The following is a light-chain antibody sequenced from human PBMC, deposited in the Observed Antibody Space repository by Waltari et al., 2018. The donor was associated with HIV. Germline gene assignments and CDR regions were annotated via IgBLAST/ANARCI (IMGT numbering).Light chain of an antibody. Sequence: DIVLTQSPDSLAVSLGERATIHSKSSHSPLHRSNNKNFLNWYQQKPGQPPKLLIYWASTREFGVPDRFSGSGSGTDFTLTINSLQAEDVAVYYCQQYDDRPPMYTFGQGTRLEIK. V-gene: IGKV4-1*01. CDR3: QQYDDRPPMYT. CDR2: WAS. J-gene: IGKJ2*01. CDR1: HSPLHRSNNKNF.